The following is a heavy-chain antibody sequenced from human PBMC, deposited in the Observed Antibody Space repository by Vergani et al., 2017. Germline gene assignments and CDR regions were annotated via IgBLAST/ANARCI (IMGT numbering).Heavy chain of an antibody. D-gene: IGHD3-10*01. CDR1: GGTFSSYA. J-gene: IGHJ6*03. CDR2: IIPIFGTA. V-gene: IGHV1-69*01. CDR3: ARGRMVRGVIREPYYYYYYYMDV. Sequence: QVQLVQSGAEVKKPGSSVKVSCKASGGTFSSYAISWVRQAPGQGLEWMGGIIPIFGTANYAQKFLGRVTITADESTSTAYMELSSLRSEDTAVYYCARGRMVRGVIREPYYYYYYYMDVWGKGTTVTVSS.